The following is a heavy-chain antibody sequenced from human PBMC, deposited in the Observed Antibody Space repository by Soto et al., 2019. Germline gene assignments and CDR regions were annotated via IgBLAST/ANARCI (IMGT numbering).Heavy chain of an antibody. J-gene: IGHJ4*02. D-gene: IGHD2-21*01. CDR1: GFTFRDHG. Sequence: QVQLVESGGGVVQPGTSLRLSCAASGFTFRDHGMHWVRQAPGKGLDWVAVVSHDGSRKYYADSVKGRFSVSRDNSNNMPYLQMNSLRLEDTAMYYCAKQFDLGGLEDYWGQGTLVTVSS. V-gene: IGHV3-30*18. CDR3: AKQFDLGGLEDY. CDR2: VSHDGSRK.